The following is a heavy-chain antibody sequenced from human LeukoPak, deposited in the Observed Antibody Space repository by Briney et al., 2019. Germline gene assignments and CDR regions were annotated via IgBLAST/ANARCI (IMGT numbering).Heavy chain of an antibody. D-gene: IGHD2-2*01. CDR3: ARALGCSSTSSCLGAFDI. V-gene: IGHV4-39*07. CDR2: IYYSGST. J-gene: IGHJ3*02. CDR1: GGPISSSSYY. Sequence: SETLSLTCTVSGGPISSSSYYWGWIRQPPGKGLEWIGSIYYSGSTYYNPSLKSRVTISVDTSKNQFSLKLSSVTAADTAVYYCARALGCSSTSSCLGAFDIWGQGTMVTVSS.